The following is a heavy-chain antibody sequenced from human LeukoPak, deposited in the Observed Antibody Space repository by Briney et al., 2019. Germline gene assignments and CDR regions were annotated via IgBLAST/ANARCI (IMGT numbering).Heavy chain of an antibody. CDR2: IYSGGST. CDR1: GFTVSSNY. Sequence: GGSLRLSCAASGFTVSSNYMSWVRQAPGKGLEWVSVIYSGGSTYYADSVKGRFTISRDNSKNTLYLQMNSLRAEDTAVYYCARDGNYDILTGYYTPIDYWGQGTLVTVSS. CDR3: ARDGNYDILTGYYTPIDY. V-gene: IGHV3-66*01. D-gene: IGHD3-9*01. J-gene: IGHJ4*02.